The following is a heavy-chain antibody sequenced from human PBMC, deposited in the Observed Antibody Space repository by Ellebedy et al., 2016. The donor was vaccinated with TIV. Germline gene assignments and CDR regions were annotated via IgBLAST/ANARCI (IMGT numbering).Heavy chain of an antibody. V-gene: IGHV1-2*02. J-gene: IGHJ6*02. D-gene: IGHD4-17*01. Sequence: ASVKVSCXASGYSFIGYYMHWVRQAPGQGLEWMGWINPNNGGTNYAQKLQGRVTMTTDTSTSTAYMELRSLRSDDTAVYYCARDDYGDRYGMDVWGQGTTVTVSS. CDR2: INPNNGGT. CDR1: GYSFIGYY. CDR3: ARDDYGDRYGMDV.